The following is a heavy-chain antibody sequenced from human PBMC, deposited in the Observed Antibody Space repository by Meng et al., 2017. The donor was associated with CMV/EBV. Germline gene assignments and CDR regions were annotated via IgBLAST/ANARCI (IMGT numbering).Heavy chain of an antibody. D-gene: IGHD2-2*02. CDR2: IKQDGSEK. V-gene: IGHV3-7*01. J-gene: IGHJ3*02. CDR3: ARDPLGYCSSTSCYTNAFDI. Sequence: GESLKISCAASGFTFSSYWMSWVRQAPGKGLEWVVNIKQDGSEKYYVDSVKGRFTISRDNAKNSLYLQMNSLRAEDTAVYYCARDPLGYCSSTSCYTNAFDIWGQGTMVTVSS. CDR1: GFTFSSYW.